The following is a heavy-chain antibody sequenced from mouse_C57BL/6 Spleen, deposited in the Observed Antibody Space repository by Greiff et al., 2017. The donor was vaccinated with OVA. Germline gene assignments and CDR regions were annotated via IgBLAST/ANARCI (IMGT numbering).Heavy chain of an antibody. D-gene: IGHD1-1*01. CDR3: TRETTVVAKAMDY. V-gene: IGHV1-5*01. Sequence: VHVKQSGTVLARPGASVKMSCKTSGYTFTSYWMHWVKQRPGQGLEWIGAIYPGNSDTSYNQKFKGKAKLTAVTSASTAYMELSSLTNEDSAVYYCTRETTVVAKAMDYWGKGTSVTVSS. J-gene: IGHJ4*01. CDR2: IYPGNSDT. CDR1: GYTFTSYW.